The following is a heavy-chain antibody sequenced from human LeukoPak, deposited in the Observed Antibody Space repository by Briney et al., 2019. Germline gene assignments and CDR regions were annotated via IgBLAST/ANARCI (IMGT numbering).Heavy chain of an antibody. CDR2: ISWNSGSI. D-gene: IGHD6-19*01. J-gene: IGHJ3*02. CDR3: AKTLGSSGWYGAFDI. CDR1: GFTFDDYA. Sequence: GRSLRLSCAASGFTFDDYAMHWVRQAPGKGLERVSGISWNSGSIGYADSVKGRFTISRDNAKNSLYLQMNSLRAEDTALYYCAKTLGSSGWYGAFDIWGQGTMVTVSS. V-gene: IGHV3-9*01.